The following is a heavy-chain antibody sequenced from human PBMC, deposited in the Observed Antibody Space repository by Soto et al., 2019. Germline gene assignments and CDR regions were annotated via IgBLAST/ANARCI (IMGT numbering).Heavy chain of an antibody. CDR2: FDPEDGET. Sequence: ASVKVSCKVSGYTLTELSMHWVRQAPGKGLEWMGGFDPEDGETIYAQKFQGRVTMTEDTSTDTAYMELSSLRSEDTAVYYCATARARWIQFGFHYWGQGTLVSVSS. D-gene: IGHD5-18*01. CDR3: ATARARWIQFGFHY. J-gene: IGHJ4*02. CDR1: GYTLTELS. V-gene: IGHV1-24*01.